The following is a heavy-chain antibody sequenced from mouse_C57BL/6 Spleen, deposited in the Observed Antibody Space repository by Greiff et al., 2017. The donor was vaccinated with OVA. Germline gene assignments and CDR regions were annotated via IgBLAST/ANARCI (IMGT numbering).Heavy chain of an antibody. CDR3: ARDYGSSSAWFAD. CDR1: GYTFTSYG. D-gene: IGHD1-1*01. Sequence: VQLQQSGAELARPGASVKLSCKASGYTFTSYGISWVKQRTGQGLEWIGEIYPRSGNTYYNEKFKGKATLTADKSSSTAYMELRSLTSEDSAVYFCARDYGSSSAWFADWGQGTLVTVSA. J-gene: IGHJ3*01. V-gene: IGHV1-81*01. CDR2: IYPRSGNT.